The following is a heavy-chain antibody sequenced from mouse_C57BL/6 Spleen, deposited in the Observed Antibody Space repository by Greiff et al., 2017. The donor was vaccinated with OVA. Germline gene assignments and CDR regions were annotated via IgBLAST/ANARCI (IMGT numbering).Heavy chain of an antibody. CDR2: IYPGSGST. CDR1: TSYW. Sequence: QVQLQQPGAELVKPGASVKMSFTSYWITWVKQRPGQGLEWIGDIYPGSGSTNYNEKFKSKATLTVDTSSSTAYMQLSSLTSEDSAVYYCAAYYSNRAWFAYWGQGTLVTVSA. V-gene: IGHV1-55*01. J-gene: IGHJ3*01. D-gene: IGHD2-5*01. CDR3: AAYYSNRAWFAY.